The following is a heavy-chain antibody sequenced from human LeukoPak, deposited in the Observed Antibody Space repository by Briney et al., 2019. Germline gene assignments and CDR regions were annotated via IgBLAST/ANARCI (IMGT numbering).Heavy chain of an antibody. CDR3: ARISSRIGVGATTRFDY. Sequence: SETLSLTCTVSGGSISSSSYYWGWIRQPPGKGLEWIGSIYYSGSTYYNPSLKSRVTISVDTSKNQFSLKLSSVTAADTAVYYCARISSRIGVGATTRFDYWGQGTLVTVSS. CDR2: IYYSGST. J-gene: IGHJ4*02. CDR1: GGSISSSSYY. V-gene: IGHV4-39*01. D-gene: IGHD1-26*01.